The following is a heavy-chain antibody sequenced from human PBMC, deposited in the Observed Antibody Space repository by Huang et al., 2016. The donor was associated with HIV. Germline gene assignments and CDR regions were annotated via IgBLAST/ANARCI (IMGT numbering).Heavy chain of an antibody. CDR2: ISHSGNT. D-gene: IGHD3-3*01. J-gene: IGHJ5*02. CDR1: GGSFSDYY. CDR3: AAGSRGIFGVVIRTNWFDP. V-gene: IGHV4-34*01. Sequence: QVQLQQWGAGLLKPSETLSLTSAVSGGSFSDYYWTWIRQPPGKGLEWIGEISHSGNTNYNPSLKSRVTISVDTSKNQFSLRLRSVTAADTAVYYCAAGSRGIFGVVIRTNWFDPWGQGTLVTVSS.